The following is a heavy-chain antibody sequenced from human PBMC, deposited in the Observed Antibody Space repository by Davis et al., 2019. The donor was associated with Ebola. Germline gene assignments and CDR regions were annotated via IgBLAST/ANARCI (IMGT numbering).Heavy chain of an antibody. V-gene: IGHV3-21*01. CDR1: GFTFSSYA. CDR3: ARDVSMDTIFGVVITNWFDP. J-gene: IGHJ5*02. Sequence: GESLKISCAASGFTFSSYAMHWVRQAPGKGLEWVSSISSSSSYIYYADSVKGRFTISRDNAKNSLYLQMNSLRAEDTAVYYCARDVSMDTIFGVVITNWFDPWGQGTLVTVSS. CDR2: ISSSSSYI. D-gene: IGHD3-3*01.